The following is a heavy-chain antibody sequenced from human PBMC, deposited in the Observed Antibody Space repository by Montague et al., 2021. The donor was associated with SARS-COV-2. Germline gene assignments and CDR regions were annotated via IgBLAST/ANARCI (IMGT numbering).Heavy chain of an antibody. CDR3: ANFAVSGTTADY. J-gene: IGHJ4*02. V-gene: IGHV6-1*01. Sequence: CAISGDSVSRNSAAWNWIRQSPSKGLEWLGRTYYRSKWYNDYAVSVKSRITINPDTSKNQFSLQLNSVTPEDTAVYYCANFAVSGTTADYWGQGILVTVSS. D-gene: IGHD6-19*01. CDR2: TYYRSKWYN. CDR1: GDSVSRNSAA.